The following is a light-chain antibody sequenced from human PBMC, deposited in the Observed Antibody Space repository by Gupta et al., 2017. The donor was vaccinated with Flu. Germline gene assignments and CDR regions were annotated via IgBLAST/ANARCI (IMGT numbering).Light chain of an antibody. CDR1: QSVSSY. CDR3: QQRCNWALT. J-gene: IGKJ4*01. V-gene: IGKV3-11*01. CDR2: EAS. Sequence: EILLTQSPPTLYLSPGERVTRTCRAGQSVSSYLAWYQQKPGQAPMLLIYEASNRATGFPGRFSGSGSGTEFTLTISSREPEDFAVYYCQQRCNWALTFGGGTKVEIK.